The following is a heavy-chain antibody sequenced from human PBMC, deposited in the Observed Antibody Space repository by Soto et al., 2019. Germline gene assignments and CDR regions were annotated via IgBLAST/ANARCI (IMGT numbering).Heavy chain of an antibody. J-gene: IGHJ6*02. D-gene: IGHD3-10*01. V-gene: IGHV3-23*01. CDR1: GLTFSRHH. CDR3: AKVVWYGDERDV. CDR2: ITGSGANT. Sequence: GGSLRLSCVASGLTFSRHHLSWVRQAPGKGLEWVSAITGSGANTYYADAMKGRFIISRDNSKNTLYLQMNSLRAEDTGVYYCAKVVWYGDERDVWGQGTTVTVSS.